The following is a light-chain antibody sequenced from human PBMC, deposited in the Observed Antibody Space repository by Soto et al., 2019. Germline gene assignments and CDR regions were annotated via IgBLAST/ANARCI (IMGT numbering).Light chain of an antibody. Sequence: IVMTQSPATLACSPGETVTLSCRASQSLSGNLAWYQQKPGQAPRLLIFRASTRATGVPARFSGRGSGTEFTLTISGLQYEDFAVYYCQQYSNWHMWTFGQGTKVDIK. CDR2: RAS. CDR1: QSLSGN. J-gene: IGKJ1*01. V-gene: IGKV3-15*01. CDR3: QQYSNWHMWT.